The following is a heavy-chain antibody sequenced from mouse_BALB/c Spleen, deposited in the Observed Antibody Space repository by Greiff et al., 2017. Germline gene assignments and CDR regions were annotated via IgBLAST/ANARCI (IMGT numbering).Heavy chain of an antibody. CDR3: TRESMIIFDY. J-gene: IGHJ2*01. CDR1: GYTFTSYW. V-gene: IGHV1-69*02. CDR2: IYPSDSYT. D-gene: IGHD2-4*01. Sequence: VQLQQPGAELVRPGASVKLSCKASGYTFTSYWINWVKQRPGQGLEWIGNIYPSDSYTNYNQKFKDKATLTVDKSSSTAYMQLSSPTSEDSAVYYCTRESMIIFDYWGQGTTLTVSS.